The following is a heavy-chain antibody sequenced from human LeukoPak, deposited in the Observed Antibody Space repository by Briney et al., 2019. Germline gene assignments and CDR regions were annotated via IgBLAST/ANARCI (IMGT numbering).Heavy chain of an antibody. CDR3: ARHRDCYNLD. CDR1: GGSISSYY. V-gene: IGHV4-59*08. CDR2: IYYSGST. Sequence: SETLSLTCTVSGGSISSYYWSWIRQPPGKGLDWIGYIYYSGSTNYNPSLKSRVTISVDTSKNQFSLKLSSVTAADTAVYYCARHRDCYNLDWGQGTLVTVSS. D-gene: IGHD5-24*01. J-gene: IGHJ4*02.